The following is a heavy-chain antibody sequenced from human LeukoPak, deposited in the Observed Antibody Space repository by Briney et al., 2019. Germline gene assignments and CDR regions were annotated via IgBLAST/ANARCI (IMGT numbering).Heavy chain of an antibody. D-gene: IGHD4-23*01. CDR3: AKDLFGYSPNGHPGN. CDR2: IRYDGSNK. CDR1: GFTFSSYG. J-gene: IGHJ4*02. Sequence: PGGSLRLSCAASGFTFSSYGMHWVRQAPGKGLEWVSFIRYDGSNKYYADSVKGRFIISRDSSKNTLYLQMNSLRAEDTAVYYCAKDLFGYSPNGHPGNWGQGTLVTVSS. V-gene: IGHV3-30*02.